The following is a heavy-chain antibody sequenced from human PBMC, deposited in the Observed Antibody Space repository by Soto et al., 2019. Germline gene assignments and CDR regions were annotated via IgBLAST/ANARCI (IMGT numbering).Heavy chain of an antibody. D-gene: IGHD5-12*01. CDR1: GSSVRDYY. V-gene: IGHV4-4*07. CDR2: VSSSGSS. J-gene: IGHJ5*01. Sequence: PSETLSLTCTVSGSSVRDYYWSWIRQPAAGKGLEWIGLVSSSGSSHYRHSLKSRLTMSLDTSKNQLSLKLTTVTAADTAVYFCAREGYYDYNDWFDSWGRGTLVTVSS. CDR3: AREGYYDYNDWFDS.